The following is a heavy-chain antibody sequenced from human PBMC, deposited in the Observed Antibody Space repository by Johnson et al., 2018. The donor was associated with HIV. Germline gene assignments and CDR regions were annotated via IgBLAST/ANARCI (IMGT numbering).Heavy chain of an antibody. CDR3: AREPDYGDYAHAFDI. Sequence: VQVVESGGGLVQPGRSLRLSCAASGFIFNDYAMHWVRQVPGKGLEWVSGINWNSVITAYADSVTGRFTISRDNSKNMLYLQMNSLRAEDTAVYYCAREPDYGDYAHAFDIWGQGTMVTVSS. CDR2: INWNSVIT. D-gene: IGHD4-17*01. J-gene: IGHJ3*02. V-gene: IGHV3-9*01. CDR1: GFIFNDYA.